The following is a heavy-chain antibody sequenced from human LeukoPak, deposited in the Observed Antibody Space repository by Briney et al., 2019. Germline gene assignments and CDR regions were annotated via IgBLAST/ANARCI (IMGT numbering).Heavy chain of an antibody. V-gene: IGHV4-39*01. CDR2: IYYSGST. D-gene: IGHD4-17*01. CDR1: GGSIGSSTYY. J-gene: IGHJ3*01. CDR3: ARTYGDYDDAFDV. Sequence: SETLSLTCTVSGGSIGSSTYYWGWIRQPPGKGLEWIGSIYYSGSTYNNPSLKSRVTIFVDTSKNRFSLKLSSVTATDTAVYYCARTYGDYDDAFDVWGQGTMVTVSS.